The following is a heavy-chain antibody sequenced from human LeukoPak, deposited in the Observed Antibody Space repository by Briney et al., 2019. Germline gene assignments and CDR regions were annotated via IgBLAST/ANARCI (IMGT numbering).Heavy chain of an antibody. J-gene: IGHJ2*01. CDR3: ARRGYRNWYFDL. V-gene: IGHV4-39*01. CDR2: IYYSRST. Sequence: SETLSLTCTVSGGSTSSSSYYWGGIRQPPGKGLEWIGRIYYSRSTYYNPSLKSRVTISVDTSKNQFSLKLSRVTAADTAVYYCARRGYRNWYFDLWGGGTLLTVSS. D-gene: IGHD5-18*01. CDR1: GGSTSSSSYY.